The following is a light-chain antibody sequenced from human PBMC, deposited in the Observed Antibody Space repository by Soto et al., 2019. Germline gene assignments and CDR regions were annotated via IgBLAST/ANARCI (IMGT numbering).Light chain of an antibody. CDR2: DTF. Sequence: EIVLTQSPATLSLSPGESATLSCRTSQNIDCYLHWYQQKPGQSPRLVIYDTFNRATGVPVRFRGVGAGTDFTLTISDLEPEDFALYYCHQRKSWPITFDTGTRVEI. V-gene: IGKV3-11*01. CDR3: HQRKSWPIT. CDR1: QNIDCY. J-gene: IGKJ4*01.